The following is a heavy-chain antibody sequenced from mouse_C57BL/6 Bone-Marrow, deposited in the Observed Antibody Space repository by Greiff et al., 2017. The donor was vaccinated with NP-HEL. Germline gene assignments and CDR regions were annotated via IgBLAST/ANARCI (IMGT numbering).Heavy chain of an antibody. J-gene: IGHJ2*01. V-gene: IGHV1-82*01. CDR3: ARSGCYYPYYFDY. D-gene: IGHD2-3*01. CDR2: IYPGDGDT. Sequence: VQLQQSGPELVKPGASVKISCKASGYAFSSSWMNWVKQRPGKGLEWIGRIYPGDGDTNYNGKFKGKATLTADKSSSTAYMQLSSLTSEDSAVYFCARSGCYYPYYFDYWGQGTTLTVSS. CDR1: GYAFSSSW.